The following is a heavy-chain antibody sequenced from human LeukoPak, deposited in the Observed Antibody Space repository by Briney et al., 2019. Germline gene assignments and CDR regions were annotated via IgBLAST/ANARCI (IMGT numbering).Heavy chain of an antibody. J-gene: IGHJ4*02. Sequence: SETLSLTCAVYGGSFSGYYWSWIRQPPGKGLEWIGEINHSGSTNYNPSLKSRVTISVGTSKNQFSLKLSSVTAADTAVYYCARLRRAYYYDSSGSYPDYWGQGTLVTVSS. CDR1: GGSFSGYY. V-gene: IGHV4-34*01. CDR3: ARLRRAYYYDSSGSYPDY. D-gene: IGHD3-22*01. CDR2: INHSGST.